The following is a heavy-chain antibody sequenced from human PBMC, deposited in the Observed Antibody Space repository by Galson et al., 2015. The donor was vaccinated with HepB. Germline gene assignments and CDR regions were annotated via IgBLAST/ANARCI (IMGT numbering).Heavy chain of an antibody. J-gene: IGHJ4*02. V-gene: IGHV1-24*01. CDR3: ASIGDLWFGESYDY. D-gene: IGHD3-10*01. CDR1: GYTLTELS. CDR2: FDPEDGET. Sequence: SVKVSCKVSGYTLTELSMHWVRQAPGKGLEWMGGFDPEDGETIYAQKFQGRVTMTEDTSTDTAYMELSSLRSEDTAVYYCASIGDLWFGESYDYWGQGTLVTVSS.